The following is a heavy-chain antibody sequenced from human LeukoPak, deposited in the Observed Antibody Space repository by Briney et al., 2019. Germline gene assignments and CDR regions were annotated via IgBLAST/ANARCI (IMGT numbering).Heavy chain of an antibody. D-gene: IGHD3-16*02. V-gene: IGHV1-69*13. CDR1: GGTFSSYA. CDR3: ARDRSGLADY. Sequence: ASVKVSCKASGGTFSSYAISWVRQAPGQGLEWMGGIIPIFGTANYAQKFQGRVTITADESTSTAYMELSSLRPEDTAVYYCARDRSGLADYWGQGTLVTVSS. J-gene: IGHJ4*02. CDR2: IIPIFGTA.